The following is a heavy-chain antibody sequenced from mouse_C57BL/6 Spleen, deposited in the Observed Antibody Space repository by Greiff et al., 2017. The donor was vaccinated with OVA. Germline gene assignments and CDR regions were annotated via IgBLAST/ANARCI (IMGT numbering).Heavy chain of an antibody. CDR2: IDPNSGGT. CDR1: GYTFTSYW. D-gene: IGHD1-1*01. V-gene: IGHV1-72*01. Sequence: QVHVKQPGAELVKPGASVKLSCKASGYTFTSYWMHWVKQRPGRGLEWIGRIDPNSGGTKYNEKFKSKATLTVDKPSSTAYMQLSSLTSEDSAVYYCARSLTTYGSSRDYYAMDYWGQGTSVTVSS. J-gene: IGHJ4*01. CDR3: ARSLTTYGSSRDYYAMDY.